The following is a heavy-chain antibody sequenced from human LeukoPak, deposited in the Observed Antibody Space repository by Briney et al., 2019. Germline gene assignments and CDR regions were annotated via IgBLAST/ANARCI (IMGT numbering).Heavy chain of an antibody. D-gene: IGHD3-22*01. CDR2: TCPGDSDT. Sequence: GESLKISFKGSGYSFTNYWIGWVRQMPGKGLEWMGITCPGDSDTRYSPSFQGQVTISADKSISTAYLQWSSLTASDTAIYYCARLLDYYDSSGSLLGAFDIWGQGTMVTVSS. CDR3: ARLLDYYDSSGSLLGAFDI. CDR1: GYSFTNYW. V-gene: IGHV5-51*01. J-gene: IGHJ3*02.